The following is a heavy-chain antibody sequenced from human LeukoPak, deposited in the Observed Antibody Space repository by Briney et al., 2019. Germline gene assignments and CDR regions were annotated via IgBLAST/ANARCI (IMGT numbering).Heavy chain of an antibody. J-gene: IGHJ3*02. V-gene: IGHV3-30*12. CDR2: IQYDGSNK. CDR1: GFTFSTYG. D-gene: IGHD3-16*01. CDR3: ARMGGELLDTFDI. Sequence: GGSLRLSCAASGFTFSTYGMHWVRQAPGKGLEWVAFIQYDGSNKYYADSVKGRFTISRDNSKNTLYLQMNSLRAEDTAVYYCARMGGELLDTFDIWGQGTMVTVSS.